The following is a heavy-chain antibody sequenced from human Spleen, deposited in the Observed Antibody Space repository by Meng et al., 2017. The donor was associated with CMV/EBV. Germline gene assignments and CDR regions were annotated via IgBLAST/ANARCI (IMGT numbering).Heavy chain of an antibody. CDR2: ISGSGGST. D-gene: IGHD1-26*01. CDR3: AKRELHGILYFDY. CDR1: GFTFGDYA. Sequence: GGSLRLSCTASGFTFGDYAMSWVRQAPGKGLEWVSAISGSGGSTYYADSVKGRFTISRDNSKNTLYLQMNSLRAEDTAVYYCAKRELHGILYFDYWGQGTLVTVSS. V-gene: IGHV3-23*01. J-gene: IGHJ4*02.